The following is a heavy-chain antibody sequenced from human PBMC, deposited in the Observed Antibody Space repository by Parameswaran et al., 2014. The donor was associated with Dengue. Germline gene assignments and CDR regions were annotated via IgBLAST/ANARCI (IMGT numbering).Heavy chain of an antibody. CDR3: ARREMATMSVDY. V-gene: IGHV5-51*01. J-gene: IGHJ4*02. Sequence: VRQMPGKGLEWMGIIYPGDSDTRYSPSFQGQVTISADKSISTAYLQWSSLKASDTAMYYCARREMATMSVDYWGQGTLVTVSS. CDR2: IYPGDSDT. D-gene: IGHD5-24*01.